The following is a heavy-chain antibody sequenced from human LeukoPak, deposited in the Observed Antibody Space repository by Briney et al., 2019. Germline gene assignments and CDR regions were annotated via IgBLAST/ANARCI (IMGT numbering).Heavy chain of an antibody. J-gene: IGHJ4*02. D-gene: IGHD3-22*01. CDR2: ISAYNGNT. V-gene: IGHV1-18*01. Sequence: GASVKVSCKASGYTFTSYGISWVRQAPGQGLEWMGWISAYNGNTNYAQRLQGRVTMTTDTSTSTAYMELRSLRSDDTAVYYCARDHYDSSGYPHYYFDYWGQGTLVTVSS. CDR1: GYTFTSYG. CDR3: ARDHYDSSGYPHYYFDY.